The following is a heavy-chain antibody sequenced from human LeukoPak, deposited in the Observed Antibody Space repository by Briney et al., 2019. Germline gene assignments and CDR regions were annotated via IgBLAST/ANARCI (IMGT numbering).Heavy chain of an antibody. V-gene: IGHV4-38-2*01. CDR3: ARAGEGGYSGYDYYYHYYMDV. CDR2: IYHSGST. J-gene: IGHJ6*03. CDR1: GYSSSSGYY. Sequence: SETLSLTCAVSGYSSSSGYYWGWIRQPPGKGLEWIGNIYHSGSTYYNPSLKSRVTISVDTSKNQFSLKLSSVTAADTAMYYCARAGEGGYSGYDYYYHYYMDVWGKGTTVTVSS. D-gene: IGHD5-12*01.